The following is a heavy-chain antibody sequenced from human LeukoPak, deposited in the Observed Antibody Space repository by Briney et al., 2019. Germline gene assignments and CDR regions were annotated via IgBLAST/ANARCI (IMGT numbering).Heavy chain of an antibody. CDR2: INHSGST. CDR3: ARESYDYVWGSYRLNTPLDY. V-gene: IGHV4-34*01. Sequence: SETLCLTCAVYGGSFSGYYWSWIRQPPGKGLEWIGEINHSGSTNYNPSLKSRVTISVDTSKNQFSLKLSSVTAADTAVYYCARESYDYVWGSYRLNTPLDYWGQGTLVTVSS. J-gene: IGHJ4*02. CDR1: GGSFSGYY. D-gene: IGHD3-16*02.